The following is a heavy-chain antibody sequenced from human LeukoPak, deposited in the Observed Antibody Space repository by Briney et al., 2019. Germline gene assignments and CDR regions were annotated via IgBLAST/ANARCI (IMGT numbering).Heavy chain of an antibody. V-gene: IGHV3-21*01. D-gene: IGHD3-9*01. CDR2: ISSSSSYI. CDR1: GFTFSSYS. J-gene: IGHJ4*02. Sequence: GGSLRLSCAASGFTFSSYSMNWVRQAPGKGLEWVSSISSSSSYIYYADSVKGRFTISRDNAKNSLYLQMNSLRAEGTAVYYCARGVLRYFDWLGTEYYFDYWGQGTLVTVSS. CDR3: ARGVLRYFDWLGTEYYFDY.